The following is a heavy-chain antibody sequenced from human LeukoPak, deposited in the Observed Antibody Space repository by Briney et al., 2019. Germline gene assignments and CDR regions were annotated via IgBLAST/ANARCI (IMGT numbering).Heavy chain of an antibody. CDR1: GYTFTSFY. J-gene: IGHJ4*02. D-gene: IGHD5-24*01. CDR3: AREVAEGYKNVQLTL. V-gene: IGHV1-46*01. CDR2: INPSGGST. Sequence: ASVKVSCKASGYTFTSFYIHWVRQAPGQGLEWIGIINPSGGSTSYPQKFQGRVTMTRDTSTSTVYMELSSLRSEDTAVYYCAREVAEGYKNVQLTLWGQGTLVIVSS.